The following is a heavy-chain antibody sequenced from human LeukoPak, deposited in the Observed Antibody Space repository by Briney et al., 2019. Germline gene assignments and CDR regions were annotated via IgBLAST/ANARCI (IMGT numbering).Heavy chain of an antibody. CDR2: IYFSERT. CDR3: SRGWFGVNPIDY. J-gene: IGHJ4*02. CDR1: DDSVSSGSYY. Sequence: PSETLSLTCSVSDDSVSSGSYYWTWIRQPPGKRLEWIGYIYFSERTNYNPSLKSRVTISVDTSKNQFSLKLKSVTTADTAMYYWSRGWFGVNPIDYWGQGTLVTVSS. D-gene: IGHD3-10*01. V-gene: IGHV4-61*01.